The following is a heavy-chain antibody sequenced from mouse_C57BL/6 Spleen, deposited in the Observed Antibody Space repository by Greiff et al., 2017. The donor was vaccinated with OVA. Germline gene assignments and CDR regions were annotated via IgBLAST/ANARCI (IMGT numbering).Heavy chain of an antibody. CDR1: GYTFTSYW. Sequence: QVQLQQPGAELLRPGTSVKLSCKASGYTFTSYWMHWVKQRPGQGLEWIGVIDPSDSYTNYNQKFKGKATLTVDTSSSTAYMQLSSLTSEDSAVYYCAIPYYGSSYGFAYWGQGTLVTVSA. D-gene: IGHD1-1*01. CDR2: IDPSDSYT. V-gene: IGHV1-59*01. CDR3: AIPYYGSSYGFAY. J-gene: IGHJ3*01.